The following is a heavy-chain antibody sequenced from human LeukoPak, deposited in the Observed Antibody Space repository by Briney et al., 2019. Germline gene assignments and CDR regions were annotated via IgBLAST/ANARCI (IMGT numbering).Heavy chain of an antibody. CDR2: INPNSGGT. Sequence: ASVKVSCKASGYTFTSYGISWVRQAPGQGLEWMGWINPNSGGTNCAQKFQGRVTMTRDTSISTAYMELSRLRSDDTAVYYCARVVPAAISAFDYWGQGTLVTVSS. CDR1: GYTFTSYG. J-gene: IGHJ4*02. V-gene: IGHV1-2*02. D-gene: IGHD2-2*01. CDR3: ARVVPAAISAFDY.